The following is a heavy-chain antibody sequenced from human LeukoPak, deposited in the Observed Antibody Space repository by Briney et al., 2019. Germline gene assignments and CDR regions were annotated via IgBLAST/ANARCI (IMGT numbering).Heavy chain of an antibody. D-gene: IGHD1-14*01. CDR2: ISSSSSYI. CDR1: GFTFSSYA. J-gene: IGHJ4*02. V-gene: IGHV3-21*01. CDR3: ARDLARGILTFDY. Sequence: PGGSLRLSCAASGFTFSSYAMHWVRQAPGKGLEWVSSISSSSSYIYYADSVKGRFTISRDNAKNSLYLQMNSLRAEDTAVYYCARDLARGILTFDYWGQGTLVTISS.